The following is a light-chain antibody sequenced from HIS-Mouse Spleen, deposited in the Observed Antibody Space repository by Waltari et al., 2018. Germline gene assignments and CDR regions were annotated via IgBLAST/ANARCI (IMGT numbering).Light chain of an antibody. CDR1: QGISSY. Sequence: AIWMTQSPSLLSASRGDRVTISCGMSQGISSYLAWYQQKPGKAPGLLIYAASTLQSWVPSRFSGSGSGTDFTLTISCLQSEDFATYFCQQRSNWRTFGGGTKVEIK. J-gene: IGKJ4*01. V-gene: IGKV1D-8*02. CDR3: QQRSNWRT. CDR2: AAS.